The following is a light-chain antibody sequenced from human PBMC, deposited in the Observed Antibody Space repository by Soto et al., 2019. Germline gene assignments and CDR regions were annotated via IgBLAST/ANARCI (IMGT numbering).Light chain of an antibody. CDR3: SSYTSSSTLV. CDR2: DVS. Sequence: QSALTQPDSVYGSPGQSITISCTGTSSDVGGYNYVSWYQQHPGKAPKLMIYDVSNRPSGVSNRFSGSKSGNTASLTISGLQAEDEADYYCSSYTSSSTLVFGGGTKLTVL. V-gene: IGLV2-14*01. J-gene: IGLJ2*01. CDR1: SSDVGGYNY.